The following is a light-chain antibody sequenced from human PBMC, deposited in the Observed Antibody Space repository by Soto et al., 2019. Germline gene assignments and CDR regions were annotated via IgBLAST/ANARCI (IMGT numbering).Light chain of an antibody. CDR1: SSNIGSNA. Sequence: QSVLPQPPSLSGAPRQMVTISCSGSSSNIGSNAVNWYQQFPGKAPKLLIYYDDLLASGVSARFSGSKSGTSASLPISGLQSEDEADYYCAAWDDSTKRHVFGTGTKVTVL. V-gene: IGLV1-36*01. CDR2: YDD. CDR3: AAWDDSTKRHV. J-gene: IGLJ1*01.